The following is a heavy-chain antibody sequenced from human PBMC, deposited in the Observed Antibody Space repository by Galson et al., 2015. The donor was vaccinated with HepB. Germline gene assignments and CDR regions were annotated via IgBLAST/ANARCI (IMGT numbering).Heavy chain of an antibody. Sequence: SLRLSCAASGFTNYWMHWVRHAPGSGLVWVSRINSDGSSTSYADSVKGRFTISRDNAKNTLYLQMNSLRDEDTAVYYCAREGRRTGEVTKAFDMWVQGTMVTVSS. J-gene: IGHJ3*02. CDR3: AREGRRTGEVTKAFDM. V-gene: IGHV3-74*01. CDR1: GFTNYW. CDR2: INSDGSST. D-gene: IGHD7-27*01.